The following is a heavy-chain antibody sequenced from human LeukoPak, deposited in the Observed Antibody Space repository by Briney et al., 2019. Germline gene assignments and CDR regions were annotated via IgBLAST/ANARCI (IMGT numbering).Heavy chain of an antibody. D-gene: IGHD3-10*01. CDR2: ISSSGSII. J-gene: IGHJ3*02. CDR3: ARTPYDSGSHYWGAFDI. CDR1: GFTFSSYE. Sequence: PGGSLRLSCAASGFTFSSYEMNWVRQAPGKGLEWVSYISSSGSIIYHADSVKGRFTISRDNAKNSLYLQMNSLRAEDTAVYYCARTPYDSGSHYWGAFDIWGQGTMVTVSS. V-gene: IGHV3-48*03.